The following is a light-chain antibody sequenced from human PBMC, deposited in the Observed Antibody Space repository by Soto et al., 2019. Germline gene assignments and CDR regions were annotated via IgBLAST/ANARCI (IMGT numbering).Light chain of an antibody. CDR2: GAS. J-gene: IGKJ1*01. Sequence: EIVLTQSPGTLSLSPGERATLSCRASQTVSSSYLAWCQQKPGQAPRLLIYGASSRATGIPDRFSGSGSGTDFTLTISRLEPEDLAVYYCQQYGSSPRTFGQGTKV. CDR1: QTVSSSY. CDR3: QQYGSSPRT. V-gene: IGKV3-20*01.